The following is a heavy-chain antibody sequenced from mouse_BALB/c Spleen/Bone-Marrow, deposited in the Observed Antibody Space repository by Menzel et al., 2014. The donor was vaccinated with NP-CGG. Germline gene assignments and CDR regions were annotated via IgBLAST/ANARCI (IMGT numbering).Heavy chain of an antibody. D-gene: IGHD1-1*01. CDR1: GYAFSSSW. J-gene: IGHJ3*01. V-gene: IGHV1-82*01. CDR2: IYPGDGDT. CDR3: ASGSSSFAY. Sequence: VQLQQSGPELVKPGASGKISCKASGYAFSSSWMNWVKQRPGQGLEWIGRIYPGDGDTNYNGKFKGKATLTADKSSSTAYMQLSSLTSVDSAVYFCASGSSSFAYWGQGTLVTVSA.